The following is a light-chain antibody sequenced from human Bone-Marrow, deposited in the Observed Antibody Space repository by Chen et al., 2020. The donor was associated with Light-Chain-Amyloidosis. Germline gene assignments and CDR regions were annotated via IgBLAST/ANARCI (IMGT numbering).Light chain of an antibody. V-gene: IGLV3-21*02. Sequence: SYVLTQPSSVSVAPGQTATIACGGNNIGSTSVPWYQQTPGQAPLLVVYDDCDRPSGIPERLSGSNSGNTATLTISSVEAGDEADYYCQVWDRSSDRPVFGGGTKLTVL. CDR1: NIGSTS. CDR2: DDC. CDR3: QVWDRSSDRPV. J-gene: IGLJ3*02.